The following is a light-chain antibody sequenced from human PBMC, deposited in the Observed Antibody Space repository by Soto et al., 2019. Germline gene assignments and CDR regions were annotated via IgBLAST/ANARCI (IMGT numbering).Light chain of an antibody. J-gene: IGKJ4*01. CDR2: GAS. Sequence: EIVMTPSPATLSVSPGEKATLSCRASQGVNSILAWYQQKPGQAPRILIYGASTRATAIPARFSGSGSGTEFTLTISSLQSEDFAVYYCQQYNDWPRTFGGGTKVEIK. V-gene: IGKV3-15*01. CDR1: QGVNSI. CDR3: QQYNDWPRT.